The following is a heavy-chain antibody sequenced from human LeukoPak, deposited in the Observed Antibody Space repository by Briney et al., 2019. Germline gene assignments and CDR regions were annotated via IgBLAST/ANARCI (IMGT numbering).Heavy chain of an antibody. J-gene: IGHJ6*04. CDR3: TRVPGLLWSYYGMDV. D-gene: IGHD3-10*01. V-gene: IGHV3-49*04. CDR2: IRSKAYGGTT. Sequence: GGSLRLSCTASEFTFGDYAMSWVRQAPGKGLEWVGFIRSKAYGGTTEYAASVKGRFTISRDDSKSIAYLQMNSLKTEDTAVYYCTRVPGLLWSYYGMDVWGKGTTVTVSS. CDR1: EFTFGDYA.